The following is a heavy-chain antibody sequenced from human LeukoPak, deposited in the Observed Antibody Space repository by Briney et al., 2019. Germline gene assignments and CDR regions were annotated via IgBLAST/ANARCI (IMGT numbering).Heavy chain of an antibody. CDR3: ARGGSTRITMVRGVLGD. Sequence: ASVKVSCKASGYTFTGYYMHWVRQAPGQGLEWMGRINPNSGGTNYAQKFQGRVTMTRDTSTSTVYMELSSLRSEDTAVYYCARGGSTRITMVRGVLGDWGQGTLVTVSS. CDR2: INPNSGGT. D-gene: IGHD3-10*01. J-gene: IGHJ4*02. V-gene: IGHV1-2*06. CDR1: GYTFTGYY.